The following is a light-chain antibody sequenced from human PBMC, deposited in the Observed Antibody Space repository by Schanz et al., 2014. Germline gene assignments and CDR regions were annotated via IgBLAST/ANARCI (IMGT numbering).Light chain of an antibody. Sequence: EIVMTQSPATLSVSPGERATLSCRASQSVSSTLAWYQQKPGQAPRLLIYGASTRATGVAARFSGTGSGTEFTLTISSLQSEDFAVYYCQQYNTWPATFGQGTKVDIK. V-gene: IGKV3-15*01. CDR3: QQYNTWPAT. CDR1: QSVSST. J-gene: IGKJ1*01. CDR2: GAS.